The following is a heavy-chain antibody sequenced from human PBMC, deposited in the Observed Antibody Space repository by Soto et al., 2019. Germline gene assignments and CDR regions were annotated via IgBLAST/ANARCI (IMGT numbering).Heavy chain of an antibody. J-gene: IGHJ5*02. CDR2: IYYSGST. Sequence: SETLSLTCTVSGGSISSYYWSWIRQPPGKGLEWIGYIYYSGSTNYNPSPKSRVTISVDTSKNQFSLRLSSVTAADTAVYYCARQTTYYDFWSAPGPNWFDPWGQGTLVTAPQ. CDR1: GGSISSYY. CDR3: ARQTTYYDFWSAPGPNWFDP. D-gene: IGHD3-3*01. V-gene: IGHV4-59*08.